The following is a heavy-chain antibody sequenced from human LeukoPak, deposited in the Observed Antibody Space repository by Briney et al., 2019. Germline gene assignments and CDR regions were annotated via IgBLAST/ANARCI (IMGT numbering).Heavy chain of an antibody. Sequence: PGGSLRLSCAASGFTFSSYAMSWVRQAPGKGVGWVSAISGSGGSTYYADSVKGRFTISRDNSKNTLYLQMNRLRAEDTAVYYCAKDQPFYYDSSGYMAPFDYWGQGTLVTVSS. D-gene: IGHD3-22*01. J-gene: IGHJ4*02. CDR3: AKDQPFYYDSSGYMAPFDY. CDR1: GFTFSSYA. CDR2: ISGSGGST. V-gene: IGHV3-23*01.